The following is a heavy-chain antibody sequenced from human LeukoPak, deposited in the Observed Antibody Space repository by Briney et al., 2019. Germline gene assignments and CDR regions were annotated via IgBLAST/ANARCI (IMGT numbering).Heavy chain of an antibody. D-gene: IGHD3-22*01. Sequence: GESLKISCKGSGYRFITYWIGWVRQMPGKGRKWMGIIFAGVADTRYSPSFQSQLTISADKSISTAYLQQSSLKASDTAMYYCAGMGGNYYDCSGPTRNSIDYWGQGILVTVSS. CDR1: GYRFITYW. J-gene: IGHJ4*01. V-gene: IGHV5-51*01. CDR3: AGMGGNYYDCSGPTRNSIDY. CDR2: IFAGVADT.